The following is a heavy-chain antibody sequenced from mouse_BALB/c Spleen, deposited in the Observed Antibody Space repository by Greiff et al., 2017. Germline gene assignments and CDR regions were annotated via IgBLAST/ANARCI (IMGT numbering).Heavy chain of an antibody. CDR2: ISYDGSN. CDR1: GYSITSGYY. Sequence: EVKLQESGPGLVKPSQSLSLTCSVTGYSITSGYYWNWIRQFPGNKLEWMGYISYDGSNNYNPSLKNRISITRDTSKNQFFLKLNSVTTEDTATYYCARDRERSSWFAYWGQGTLVTVSA. V-gene: IGHV3-6*02. J-gene: IGHJ3*01. D-gene: IGHD3-1*01. CDR3: ARDRERSSWFAY.